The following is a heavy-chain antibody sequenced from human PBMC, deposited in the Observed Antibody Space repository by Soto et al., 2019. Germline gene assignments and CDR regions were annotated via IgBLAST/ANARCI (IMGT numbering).Heavy chain of an antibody. D-gene: IGHD2-2*02. CDR3: ARSWGLYCSSSRCYSPWFDP. CDR2: ISSSGGYI. J-gene: IGHJ5*02. CDR1: GFTFNSHE. Sequence: EVQLVESGGGLVQPGGSLRLSCAGSGFTFNSHEMTWVRQAPGKGLEWISSISSSGGYIYYADSVKGRFTVSRDNAKNSLYLQMNSRRAEDTAVYYCARSWGLYCSSSRCYSPWFDPWGRGTLVTVSS. V-gene: IGHV3-48*03.